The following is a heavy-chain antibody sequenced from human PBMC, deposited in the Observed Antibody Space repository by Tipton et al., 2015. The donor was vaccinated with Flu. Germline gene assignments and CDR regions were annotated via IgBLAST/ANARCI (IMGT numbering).Heavy chain of an antibody. D-gene: IGHD1-14*01. J-gene: IGHJ3*02. V-gene: IGHV4-4*07. CDR2: IHASGTT. CDR3: ARLRNSVLLDI. Sequence: TLSLTCTLSGGSISSDYWAWIRQPAGKGLEWIGRIHASGTTLYNPSLNSRLTVSLDSSKKQFSLNLNSVTAADTALYYCARLRNSVLLDIWGPGTMVTVSS. CDR1: GGSISSDY.